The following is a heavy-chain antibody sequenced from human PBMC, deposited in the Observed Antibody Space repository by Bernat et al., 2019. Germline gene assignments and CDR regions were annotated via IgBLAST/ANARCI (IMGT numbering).Heavy chain of an antibody. CDR1: GFIFSSYW. V-gene: IGHV3-7*01. CDR2: IKQDGSEK. D-gene: IGHD5-24*01. J-gene: IGHJ4*02. CDR3: ARGKMGDY. Sequence: EVQLVESGGGLVQPGGSLRISCAASGFIFSSYWMSLVRQAPGKGLEWVANIKQDGSEKYYVDSLKGRFTISRDNAENSLYLQMNSLRAEDTAVYYCARGKMGDYWGQGTLVTVSS.